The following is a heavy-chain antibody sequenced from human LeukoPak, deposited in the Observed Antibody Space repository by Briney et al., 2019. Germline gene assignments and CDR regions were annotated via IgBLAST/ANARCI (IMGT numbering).Heavy chain of an antibody. Sequence: GGSLGLSCAASGFTFSSYWMHWVRQAPGKGLVWVSRINSDGSSTSYADSVKGRFTISRDNAKNTLYLQMNSLRAEDTAVYYCARWGYTDAFDIWGQGTMVTVSS. V-gene: IGHV3-74*01. J-gene: IGHJ3*02. D-gene: IGHD5-18*01. CDR1: GFTFSSYW. CDR2: INSDGSST. CDR3: ARWGYTDAFDI.